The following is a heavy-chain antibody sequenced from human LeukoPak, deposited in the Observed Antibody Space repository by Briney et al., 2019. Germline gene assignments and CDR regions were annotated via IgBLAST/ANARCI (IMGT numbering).Heavy chain of an antibody. CDR2: ISGGGGST. CDR3: AKVGATEWLRLFDY. D-gene: IGHD1-26*01. Sequence: GGSLRLSCAASGFTFSSYAMSWVRQAPGKGLEWVSAISGGGGSTYYADSVKGRFTISGDNSKNTLYLQINSLRAEDTAVYYCAKVGATEWLRLFDYWGQGTLVTVSS. CDR1: GFTFSSYA. J-gene: IGHJ4*02. V-gene: IGHV3-23*01.